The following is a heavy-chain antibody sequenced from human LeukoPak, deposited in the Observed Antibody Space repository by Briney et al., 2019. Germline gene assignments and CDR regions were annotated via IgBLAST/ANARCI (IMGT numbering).Heavy chain of an antibody. CDR1: GFTFSSYG. Sequence: PGRSLRLSCAASGFTFSSYGMHWVRQAPGKGLEWEAVIWYDGSNKYYADSVKGRFTISRDNSKNTLYLQMNSLRAEDTAVYYCAREGGSSGWWLDYYYGMDVWGQGTTVTVSS. D-gene: IGHD6-19*01. J-gene: IGHJ6*02. V-gene: IGHV3-33*01. CDR3: AREGGSSGWWLDYYYGMDV. CDR2: IWYDGSNK.